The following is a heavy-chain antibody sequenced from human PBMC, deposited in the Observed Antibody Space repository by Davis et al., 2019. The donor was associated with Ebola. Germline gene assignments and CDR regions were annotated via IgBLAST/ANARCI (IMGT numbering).Heavy chain of an antibody. CDR1: GFTFSSYA. CDR3: AKDRSTNYYYYYGMDV. Sequence: PGGSLRLSCAASGFTFSSYAMHWVRQAPGKGLEWVAVISYDGSNKYYADSVKGRFTISRDNAKNSLYLQMNSLRAEDTALYYCAKDRSTNYYYYYGMDVWGQGTTVTVSS. V-gene: IGHV3-30-3*01. D-gene: IGHD2-15*01. J-gene: IGHJ6*02. CDR2: ISYDGSNK.